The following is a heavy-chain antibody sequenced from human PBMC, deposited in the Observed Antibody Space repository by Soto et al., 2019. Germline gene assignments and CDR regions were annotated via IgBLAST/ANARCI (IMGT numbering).Heavy chain of an antibody. J-gene: IGHJ6*02. V-gene: IGHV3-48*04. CDR1: GFTFSSYS. D-gene: IGHD3-3*01. CDR2: ISSSGSTI. CDR3: ARDGGRFLTLGMDV. Sequence: PGGSLRLSCAASGFTFSSYSINWVRQAPGKGLEWVSYISSSGSTIYYADSVKGRFTISRDNAKNSLYLQMNSLRAEDTAVYYCARDGGRFLTLGMDVWGQGTTVTVSS.